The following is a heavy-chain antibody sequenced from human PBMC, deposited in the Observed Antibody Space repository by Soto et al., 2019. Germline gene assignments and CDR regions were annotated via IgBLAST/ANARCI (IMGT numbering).Heavy chain of an antibody. CDR3: ARDDCNGGSCDGGHYLDL. Sequence: QVQLVQSGPEVKKAGASVKVSCTAPTDYIFLAYGFDWVRQAPGQGLEWMGWISPKFGRTNYARTLQDRFTMTTDVSTNSVSMELRDLRSDDTAVYYCARDDCNGGSCDGGHYLDLLGRGTPISVSS. CDR2: ISPKFGRT. J-gene: IGHJ2*01. V-gene: IGHV1-18*01. D-gene: IGHD2-15*01. CDR1: DYIFLAYG.